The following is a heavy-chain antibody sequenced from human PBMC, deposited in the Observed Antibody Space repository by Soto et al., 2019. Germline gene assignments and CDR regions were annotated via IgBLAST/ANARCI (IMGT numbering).Heavy chain of an antibody. J-gene: IGHJ3*02. V-gene: IGHV1-18*01. CDR1: GYSFTNYN. D-gene: IGHD1-26*01. CDR3: AREVGGTFFEAXXT. Sequence: QVHLVQSGAEVRKPGASVKVSCKASGYSFTNYNIGWVRXAPGQGLEWLGWISTYNGNRNYAQKFQGRVTMTTDASTSTADMELRGLRPXDTAVYYCAREVGGTFFEAXXTXGQGTRVTVSS. CDR2: ISTYNGNR.